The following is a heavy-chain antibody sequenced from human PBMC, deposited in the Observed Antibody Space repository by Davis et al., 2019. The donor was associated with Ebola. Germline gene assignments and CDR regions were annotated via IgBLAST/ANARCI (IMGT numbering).Heavy chain of an antibody. J-gene: IGHJ6*02. CDR2: IIPIFGTA. V-gene: IGHV1-69*05. CDR1: GGTFSSYA. Sequence: SVKVSCKASGGTFSSYAISWVRQAPGQGLEWMGGIIPIFGTANYPQKFQGRVTMTRDTSTSTVYMELSSLRSEDTAVYYCARDRSRGITIFGVVRPGMDVWGQGTTVTVSS. D-gene: IGHD3-3*01. CDR3: ARDRSRGITIFGVVRPGMDV.